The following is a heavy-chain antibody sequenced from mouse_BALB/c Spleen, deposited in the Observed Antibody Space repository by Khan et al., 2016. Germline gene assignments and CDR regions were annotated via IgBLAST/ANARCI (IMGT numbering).Heavy chain of an antibody. CDR2: IIYSGST. D-gene: IGHD2-3*01. Sequence: EVKLEESGPGLMKPSQSLSLTCTVTGYSITSDYAWNWIRQFPGNKLEWMGYIIYSGSTTYTPSLKSRISITRDTSKNQFFLQLNSVTIEDTATYYCASDGPNYAMDYWGQGTSVTVSS. CDR3: ASDGPNYAMDY. CDR1: GYSITSDYA. V-gene: IGHV3-2*02. J-gene: IGHJ4*01.